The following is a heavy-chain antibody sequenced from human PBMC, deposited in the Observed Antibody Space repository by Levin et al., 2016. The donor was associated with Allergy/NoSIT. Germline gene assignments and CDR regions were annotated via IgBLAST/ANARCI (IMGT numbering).Heavy chain of an antibody. Sequence: ASVKVSCKASGYTFTGYYIHWVRQAPGQGLEWMGWINSNSGDTKYAQKFQGRVTMTRDTSISTAYMDLSRLTSDDTALYYCARDLTFSSDSSGYYLRYFDYWGQGTLVTVSS. J-gene: IGHJ4*02. V-gene: IGHV1-2*02. CDR2: INSNSGDT. CDR1: GYTFTGYY. D-gene: IGHD3-22*01. CDR3: ARDLTFSSDSSGYYLRYFDY.